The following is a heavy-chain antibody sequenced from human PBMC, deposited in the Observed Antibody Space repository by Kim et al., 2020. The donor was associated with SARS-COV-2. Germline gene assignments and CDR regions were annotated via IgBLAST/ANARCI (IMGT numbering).Heavy chain of an antibody. CDR2: IYHSGST. V-gene: IGHV4-30-2*01. Sequence: SETLSLTCAVSGGSISSGGYSWSWIRQPPGKGLEWIGYIYHSGSTYYNPSLKSRVTISVDRSKNQFSLKLSSVTAADTAVYYCARGLLRKLTRNCSGGSCPLNWFDPWGQGTLVTVSS. J-gene: IGHJ5*02. CDR1: GGSISSGGYS. D-gene: IGHD2-15*01. CDR3: ARGLLRKLTRNCSGGSCPLNWFDP.